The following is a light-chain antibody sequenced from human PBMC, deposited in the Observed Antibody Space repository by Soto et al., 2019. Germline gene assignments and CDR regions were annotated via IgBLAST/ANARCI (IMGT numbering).Light chain of an antibody. V-gene: IGKV1-5*01. CDR1: QSISSW. J-gene: IGKJ4*01. CDR3: QQYNTYSSLT. CDR2: DAS. Sequence: DIQMTQSPSTLSASVLDIVSITFLASQSISSWLAWYQQKLGRAPRLLIYDASSLESGVPSRFSGSGYGTEFTLTISSLQPDDFATYYCQQYNTYSSLTFGGGTKVDI.